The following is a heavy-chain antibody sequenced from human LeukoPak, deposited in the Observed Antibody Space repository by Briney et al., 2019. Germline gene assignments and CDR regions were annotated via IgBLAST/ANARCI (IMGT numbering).Heavy chain of an antibody. D-gene: IGHD4-23*01. CDR3: ARVNGGNSGPYYYYMDV. V-gene: IGHV1-18*01. Sequence: ASVKVSCKASGYTFTSYGISWVRQAPGQGLEWMGWISAYNGNTNYAQKLQGRVTITTDTSTSTAYMELRSLRSDDTAVYYCARVNGGNSGPYYYYMDVWGKGTTVTVSS. CDR1: GYTFTSYG. J-gene: IGHJ6*03. CDR2: ISAYNGNT.